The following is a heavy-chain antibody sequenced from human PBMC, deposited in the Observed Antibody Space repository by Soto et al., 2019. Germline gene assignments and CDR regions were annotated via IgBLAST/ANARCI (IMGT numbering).Heavy chain of an antibody. CDR2: ISGRGDKK. J-gene: IGHJ4*02. D-gene: IGHD3-3*01. CDR1: GFTFSSSA. V-gene: IGHV3-23*01. CDR3: AKRWGDRFLEPRDYFEY. Sequence: EVQLLESGGGLVQPGGSLRLSCAASGFTFSSSAMSWVRQAPGKGLEWVSAISGRGDKKYHAESVEGRLAISRDNSTNTLYLEMNSLRVDDTAVYYCAKRWGDRFLEPRDYFEYGGQGTLVTVS.